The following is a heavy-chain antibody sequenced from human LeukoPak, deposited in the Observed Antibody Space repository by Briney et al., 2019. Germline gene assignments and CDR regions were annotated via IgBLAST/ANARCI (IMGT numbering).Heavy chain of an antibody. J-gene: IGHJ4*02. CDR1: GFTLSDYF. D-gene: IGHD4-23*01. Sequence: GGSLRLSWAASGFTLSDYFMIWVRQVPGKGLQWVAYISKTGATIQYEDSVKGRFTISRDSAQNALYPHMYSLRVDDTGMYFCAREDYGGTNFDQWGQGTLVTVSS. CDR2: ISKTGATI. CDR3: AREDYGGTNFDQ. V-gene: IGHV3-11*01.